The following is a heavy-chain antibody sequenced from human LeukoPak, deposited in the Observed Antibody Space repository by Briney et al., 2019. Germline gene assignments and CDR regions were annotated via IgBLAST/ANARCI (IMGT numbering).Heavy chain of an antibody. CDR3: AKDLRVVAVRDAFDI. D-gene: IGHD2-15*01. V-gene: IGHV3-30*02. CDR1: GFIFSSYG. Sequence: QPGGSLRLSCAASGFIFSSYGMHWVRQAPGKGLEWVAFIRYDGSNTYYADSVKGRFTISRDNSKNTLYLQMNSLRAEDTAVYYCAKDLRVVAVRDAFDIWGQGTMVTVSS. J-gene: IGHJ3*02. CDR2: IRYDGSNT.